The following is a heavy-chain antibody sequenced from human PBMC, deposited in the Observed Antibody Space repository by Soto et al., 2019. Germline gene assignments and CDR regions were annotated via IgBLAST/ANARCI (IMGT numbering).Heavy chain of an antibody. D-gene: IGHD3-10*01. CDR2: INAGNGNT. CDR1: GYTFTSYA. CDR3: ARLTNLGDYYYYYMDV. Sequence: ASVKVSCKASGYTFTSYAMHWVRQAPGQRLEWMGWINAGNGNTKYSQKFQGRVTITRDTSASTAYMELSSLRSEDTAVYYCARLTNLGDYYYYYMDVWGKGTTVTVSS. V-gene: IGHV1-3*01. J-gene: IGHJ6*03.